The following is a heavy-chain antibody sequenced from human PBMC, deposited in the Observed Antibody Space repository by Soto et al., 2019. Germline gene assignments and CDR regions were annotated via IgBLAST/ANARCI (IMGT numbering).Heavy chain of an antibody. Sequence: PGGSLRLSCVASGFTFSSYAMTWVRQAPGKGLEWVSTITGSDGSTYYADSVKGRFTISRDNSKNTLYLQMNGLRVEDTAVYYCAKDRLAGNFDYWGQGTQVTVSS. V-gene: IGHV3-23*01. CDR3: AKDRLAGNFDY. J-gene: IGHJ4*02. CDR2: ITGSDGST. CDR1: GFTFSSYA.